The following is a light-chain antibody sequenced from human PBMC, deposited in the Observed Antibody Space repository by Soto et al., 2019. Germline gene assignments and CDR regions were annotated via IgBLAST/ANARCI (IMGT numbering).Light chain of an antibody. CDR1: SRVVGGYNY. CDR2: DVS. J-gene: IGLJ1*01. V-gene: IGLV2-14*01. Sequence: QSALLQPASVSGSPGQSIPISGPGTSRVVGGYNYVSWYQQHPGKAPKLMIYDVSNRPSGVSNRFSGSKSGNTASLTISGLQAEDEADYYCSSYTSSSTYVFGTGTKVTVL. CDR3: SSYTSSSTYV.